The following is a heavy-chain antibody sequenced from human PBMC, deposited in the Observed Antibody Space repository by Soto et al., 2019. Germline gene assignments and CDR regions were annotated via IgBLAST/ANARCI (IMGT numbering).Heavy chain of an antibody. CDR2: IIPILGIA. Sequence: RASVKVSCKASGGTFSSYTISWVRQAPGQGLEWMGRIIPILGIANYAQKFQGRITITADKSTSTAYMELSSLRSEDTAVYYCARGSQLGCSGGSCYGRGIQSYYYYMDVWGKGTTVTVSS. V-gene: IGHV1-69*02. CDR3: ARGSQLGCSGGSCYGRGIQSYYYYMDV. D-gene: IGHD2-15*01. CDR1: GGTFSSYT. J-gene: IGHJ6*03.